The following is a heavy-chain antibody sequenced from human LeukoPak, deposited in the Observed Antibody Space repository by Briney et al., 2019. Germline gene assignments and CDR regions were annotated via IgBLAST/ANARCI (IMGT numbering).Heavy chain of an antibody. V-gene: IGHV1-18*01. CDR2: ISGYNGNT. J-gene: IGHJ4*02. CDR3: ARDPAFRGAQMEY. D-gene: IGHD3-10*01. CDR1: GYTLTSYG. Sequence: ASVKVSCKASGYTLTSYGFSWVRQAPGQGLEWVGWISGYNGNTNYAQNLQGRVTMTIDTSTSTAYMELRSLRSDDTAVYYCARDPAFRGAQMEYWGQGTLVTVSS.